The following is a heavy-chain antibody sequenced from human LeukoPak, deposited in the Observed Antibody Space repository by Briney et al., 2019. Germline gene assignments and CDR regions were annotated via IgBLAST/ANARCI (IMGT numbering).Heavy chain of an antibody. D-gene: IGHD3-22*01. Sequence: SETLSLTCTVSGGSISSTFWSWIRQPAGKGLEWIGRIDTSGSTNYNPSLKSRVTISVDTSRNQFSLKLTSVTAADTAVYYCAKVSDRDSSGYYWGFAYWGQGTLVTVSS. CDR3: AKVSDRDSSGYYWGFAY. CDR1: GGSISSTF. V-gene: IGHV4-4*07. J-gene: IGHJ4*02. CDR2: IDTSGST.